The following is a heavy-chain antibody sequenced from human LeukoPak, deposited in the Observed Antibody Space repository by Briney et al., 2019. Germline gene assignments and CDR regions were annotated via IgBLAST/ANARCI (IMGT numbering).Heavy chain of an antibody. CDR3: ARAIADSINP. D-gene: IGHD6-13*01. Sequence: GGSLRLSCAASGFTFSNYWMHWVRQVPGKGLVWVSRINPGGSSTAYADSVKGRFTISRDNAKNTLYLQMNSLRAEDTAVYYCARAIADSINPWGQGTLVTVSS. V-gene: IGHV3-74*01. CDR1: GFTFSNYW. J-gene: IGHJ5*02. CDR2: INPGGSST.